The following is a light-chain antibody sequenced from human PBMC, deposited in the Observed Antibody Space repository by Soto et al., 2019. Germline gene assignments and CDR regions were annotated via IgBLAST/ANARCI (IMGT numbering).Light chain of an antibody. Sequence: QSVLAQPPSASATPGQRVTISCSGSSSNIGSNTVNWYQQLPGTAPKLLIYSNNQRPSGVPDRFSSSKSGTSASLVISGLQSEDEADYYCAAWDDSLNGWVFGGGTQLTVL. V-gene: IGLV1-44*01. J-gene: IGLJ3*02. CDR1: SSNIGSNT. CDR3: AAWDDSLNGWV. CDR2: SNN.